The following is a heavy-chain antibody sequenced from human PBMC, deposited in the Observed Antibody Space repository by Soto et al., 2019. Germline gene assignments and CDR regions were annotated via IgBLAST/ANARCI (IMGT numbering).Heavy chain of an antibody. J-gene: IGHJ5*02. D-gene: IGHD1-26*01. CDR3: AREKNRSGIDP. CDR1: GYPFTNYV. CDR2: ISPYNGNT. Sequence: ASVKVSCNTSGYPFTNYVISWVRQAPGQGLEWMGWISPYNGNTNYAQKFQGRVTMTTDTSTATAYMELRSLRSDDTAVYYCAREKNRSGIDPWGQGTLVTVCS. V-gene: IGHV1-18*04.